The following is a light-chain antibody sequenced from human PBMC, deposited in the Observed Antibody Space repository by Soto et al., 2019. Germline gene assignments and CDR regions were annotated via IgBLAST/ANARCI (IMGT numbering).Light chain of an antibody. Sequence: QSVLTQPASVSGSPGQSITISCTETSSDVGSYKFVSWYQHHPGKAPKLMIYEGSKRPSGVSYRFSGSKSGNTASLTISGLQAEDEADYYCCSYAGSSTLVFGGGTKLTVL. V-gene: IGLV2-23*01. CDR1: SSDVGSYKF. CDR3: CSYAGSSTLV. J-gene: IGLJ2*01. CDR2: EGS.